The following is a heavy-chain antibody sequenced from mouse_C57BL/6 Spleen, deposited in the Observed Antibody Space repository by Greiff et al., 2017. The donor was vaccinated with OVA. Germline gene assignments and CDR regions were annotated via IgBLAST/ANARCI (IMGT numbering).Heavy chain of an antibody. CDR2: IYPGGGDT. CDR1: GYAFSSSW. D-gene: IGHD1-1*01. J-gene: IGHJ2*01. V-gene: IGHV1-82*01. CDR3: AKPNYYGSYYFDY. Sequence: QVELKEPGPELVKPGASVKISCKASGYAFSSSWMNWVKQRPGKGLEWIGRIYPGGGDTNYNGKFKGKATLTADKSSSTAYMQLSSLTCEDSAVYFCAKPNYYGSYYFDYWGQGTTLTVSS.